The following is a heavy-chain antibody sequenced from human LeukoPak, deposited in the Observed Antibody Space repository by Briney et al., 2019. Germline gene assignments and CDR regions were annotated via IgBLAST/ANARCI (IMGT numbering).Heavy chain of an antibody. Sequence: GGSLRLSCAASGFTFSTYAMTWVRQAPGKGLEWVANIKQDGSEKYYVDSVRGRFTISRDNAKNSLYLQMNSLRVEDTAMYYCARDKIVGATNFDYWGQGTLVTVSS. V-gene: IGHV3-7*03. CDR2: IKQDGSEK. CDR3: ARDKIVGATNFDY. CDR1: GFTFSTYA. D-gene: IGHD1-26*01. J-gene: IGHJ4*02.